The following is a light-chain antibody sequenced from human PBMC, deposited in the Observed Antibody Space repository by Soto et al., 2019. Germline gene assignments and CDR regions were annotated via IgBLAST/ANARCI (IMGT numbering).Light chain of an antibody. CDR3: SSYTSSTTYV. Sequence: QSVLTQTASVSGSPGQSITISCTGPFSDVGGYNSVSWYQQHPGRAPKLMVYEVNNRPSGVSNRFSGSRSGNTASLTISGLQAEDEADYYCSSYTSSTTYVFGTGTKV. V-gene: IGLV2-14*01. J-gene: IGLJ1*01. CDR1: FSDVGGYNS. CDR2: EVN.